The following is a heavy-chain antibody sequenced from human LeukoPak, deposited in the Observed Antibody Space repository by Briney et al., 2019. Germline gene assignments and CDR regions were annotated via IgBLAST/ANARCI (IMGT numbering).Heavy chain of an antibody. D-gene: IGHD4-17*01. Sequence: GGSLRLSCAAPGFFFATYWIHWFGQAPGKGLVWVSRVNSDGSHTTYADSVKGRFTISIDNAKSTVYLQMNSLRAEDTAVYYCARVADDYGDYGPENCGQGTPVSVSS. J-gene: IGHJ1*01. CDR1: GFFFATYW. CDR2: VNSDGSHT. V-gene: IGHV3-74*01. CDR3: ARVADDYGDYGPEN.